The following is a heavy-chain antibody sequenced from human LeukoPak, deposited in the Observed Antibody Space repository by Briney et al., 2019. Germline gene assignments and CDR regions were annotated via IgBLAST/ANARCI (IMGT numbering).Heavy chain of an antibody. D-gene: IGHD2-2*01. J-gene: IGHJ4*02. Sequence: PGGSLRLSCAGSGFSVSVNYMTWVRHAPGERPEWVSLTYSGGTTYYADSVEGRFTISRDSARNALYLQMDSLRTEDTAVYYCAKEGGLGYCSTTSCAFAHWGRGTLVTVSS. CDR3: AKEGGLGYCSTTSCAFAH. CDR2: TYSGGTT. CDR1: GFSVSVNY. V-gene: IGHV3-53*01.